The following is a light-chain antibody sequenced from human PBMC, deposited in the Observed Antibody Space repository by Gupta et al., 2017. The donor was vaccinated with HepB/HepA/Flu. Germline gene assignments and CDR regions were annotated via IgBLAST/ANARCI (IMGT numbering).Light chain of an antibody. V-gene: IGLV3-19*01. CDR2: GKN. CDR1: SLRDYY. CDR3: NSRDSSANQLV. J-gene: IGLJ3*02. Sequence: SSDLTQDPAVSGALAPTVSMTCQGDSLRDYYANWYQQKPGQAPVLIIYGKNNRPSGIPDRFSGSNSGLTASLTVTGAQAEDEADYYCNSRDSSANQLVFGGGTKLTVL.